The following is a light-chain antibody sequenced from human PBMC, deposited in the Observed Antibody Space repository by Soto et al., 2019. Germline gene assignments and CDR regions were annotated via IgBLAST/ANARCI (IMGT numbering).Light chain of an antibody. CDR2: EVT. CDR3: SSYATSSTVV. CDR1: SSDVGGYNF. V-gene: IGLV2-14*03. Sequence: QSALTQPASVFGSPGQSITISCTGTSSDVGGYNFVSWYQQLPGKAPKLMIYEVTSRPSGVSNRFSGSKSGNTASLTISGLQPEDEAEYYCSSYATSSTVVFGIGTKVSVL. J-gene: IGLJ1*01.